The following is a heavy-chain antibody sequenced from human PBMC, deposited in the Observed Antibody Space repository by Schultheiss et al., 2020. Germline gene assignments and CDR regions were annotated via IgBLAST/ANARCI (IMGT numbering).Heavy chain of an antibody. D-gene: IGHD2-2*01. CDR2: IYSGGST. V-gene: IGHV3-53*01. J-gene: IGHJ6*02. Sequence: GGSLRLSCAASGFTVSSNYMSWVRQAPGKGLEWVSVIYSGGSTYYADSVKGRFTISRDNSKNTLYLQMNSLRAEDTAVYYCARDRMPYYYGMDVWGQGTTVTVSS. CDR3: ARDRMPYYYGMDV. CDR1: GFTVSSNY.